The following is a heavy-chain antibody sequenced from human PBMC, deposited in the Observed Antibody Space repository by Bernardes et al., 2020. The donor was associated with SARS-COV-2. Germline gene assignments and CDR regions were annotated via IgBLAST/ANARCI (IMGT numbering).Heavy chain of an antibody. J-gene: IGHJ4*02. CDR3: ARQLRQLVQPYYFDY. CDR2: IYYSGST. Sequence: SETLSLTCTVSGGSISSSSYYWGWIRQPPGKGLEWIGSIYYSGSTYYNPSLKSRVTISVDTSKNQFSLKLSSVTAADTAVYYCARQLRQLVQPYYFDYWGQETLVNVSS. V-gene: IGHV4-39*01. CDR1: GGSISSSSYY. D-gene: IGHD6-6*01.